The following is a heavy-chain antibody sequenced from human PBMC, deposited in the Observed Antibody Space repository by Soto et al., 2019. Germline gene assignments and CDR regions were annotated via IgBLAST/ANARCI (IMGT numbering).Heavy chain of an antibody. CDR3: ARVPDR. V-gene: IGHV4-30-2*01. CDR2: IYHSGST. CDR1: GGSIFRGGYS. D-gene: IGHD2-2*01. Sequence: SETRSLTCAAPGGSIFRGGYSWSWIRQPPGKGLEWIGYIYHSGSTYYNPSLKSRVTISVDRSKNQFSLKLSSVTAADPAVYYCARVPDRWGQGTLVTVS. J-gene: IGHJ5*02.